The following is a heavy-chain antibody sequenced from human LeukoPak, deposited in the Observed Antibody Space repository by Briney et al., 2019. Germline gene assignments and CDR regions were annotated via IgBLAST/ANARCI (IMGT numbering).Heavy chain of an antibody. CDR1: GYTFTSYY. V-gene: IGHV1-46*01. CDR3: ARDRYDSSGDYYFDY. CDR2: INPSGGST. J-gene: IGHJ4*02. Sequence: ASVKVSCKASGYTFTSYYMHWVRQAPGQGLEWMGIINPSGGSTSYAQKFQGRVTMTRDTSTSTAYMELSSLRSEDTAVYYCARDRYDSSGDYYFDYWGQGTLVTVSS. D-gene: IGHD3-22*01.